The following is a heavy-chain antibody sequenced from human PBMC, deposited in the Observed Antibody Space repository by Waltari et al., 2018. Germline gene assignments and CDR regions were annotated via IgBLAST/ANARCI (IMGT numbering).Heavy chain of an antibody. CDR3: ARGVYYYYYYGMDV. Sequence: QVQLQQWGAGLLKPSETLSLTCDVYGGSFSGYYWGWIRKPPGTGLEWLGEINHSGSTNYTPSPKSRVTISVDTSKNPFSLKLSSVTAADTAVYYCARGVYYYYYYGMDVWGQGTTVTVSS. CDR2: INHSGST. J-gene: IGHJ6*02. V-gene: IGHV4-34*01. CDR1: GGSFSGYY.